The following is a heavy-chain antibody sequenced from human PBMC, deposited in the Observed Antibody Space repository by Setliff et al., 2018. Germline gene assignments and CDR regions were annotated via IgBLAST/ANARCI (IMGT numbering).Heavy chain of an antibody. V-gene: IGHV3-48*01. CDR2: ISGASSTI. CDR1: GFTFRNFG. Sequence: PGGSLRLSCVVSGFTFRNFGMTWVRQAPGKGLEWLSKISGASSTIYYADSVKGRFTISRDNSKNTLYLQMNSLRAEDTAVYCCAKDPSWSDYDSVSAPLQHWGQGTLVTVSS. D-gene: IGHD3-3*01. J-gene: IGHJ1*01. CDR3: AKDPSWSDYDSVSAPLQH.